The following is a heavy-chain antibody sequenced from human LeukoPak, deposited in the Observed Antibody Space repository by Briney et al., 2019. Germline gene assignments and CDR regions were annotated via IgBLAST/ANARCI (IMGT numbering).Heavy chain of an antibody. J-gene: IGHJ3*02. V-gene: IGHV3-48*01. CDR2: ISSSSSTI. Sequence: PGGSLRLSCAVSGFTFSNHWMNWVRQAPGKGLEWVSYISSSSSTIYYADSVKGRFTISRDNAKNSLYLQMNSLRAEDTAVYYCARGSYDSSGYYYGQRNDAFDIWGQGTMVTVSS. CDR1: GFTFSNHW. D-gene: IGHD3-22*01. CDR3: ARGSYDSSGYYYGQRNDAFDI.